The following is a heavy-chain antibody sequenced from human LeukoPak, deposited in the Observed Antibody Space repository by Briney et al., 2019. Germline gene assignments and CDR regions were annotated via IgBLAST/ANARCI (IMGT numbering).Heavy chain of an antibody. V-gene: IGHV4-4*09. CDR3: VQTTGWPGFDY. CDR1: GVSISRFY. J-gene: IGHJ4*02. D-gene: IGHD6-19*01. CDR2: IYNGVPT. Sequence: SETLSLTCTTSGVSISRFYWSWVRQPPGKGLKWIGNIYNGVPTFFNPSLKSRVTISVDTPKRQFSLQLASVTAADTAVYYCVQTTGWPGFDYWGQGILVNVSS.